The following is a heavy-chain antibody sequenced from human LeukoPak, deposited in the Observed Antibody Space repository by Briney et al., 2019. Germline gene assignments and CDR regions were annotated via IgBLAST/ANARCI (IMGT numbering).Heavy chain of an antibody. CDR3: ARGVPLGGYSYGYENWFDP. Sequence: SETLSLTCTVSGYSISSGYYWGWIRQPPGKGLEWIGSIYHSGSTYYNPSLKSRVTISVDTSKNQFSLKLSSVTAADTAVYYCARGVPLGGYSYGYENWFDPWGQGTLVTVSS. CDR2: IYHSGST. D-gene: IGHD5-18*01. V-gene: IGHV4-38-2*02. J-gene: IGHJ5*02. CDR1: GYSISSGYY.